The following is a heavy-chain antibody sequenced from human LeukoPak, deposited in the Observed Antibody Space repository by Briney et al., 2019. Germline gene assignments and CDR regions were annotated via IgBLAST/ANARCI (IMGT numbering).Heavy chain of an antibody. V-gene: IGHV3-23*01. D-gene: IGHD6-6*01. CDR1: GFTFSSYA. Sequence: HSGGSLRLSCAASGFTFSSYAMSWVRQAPGKGPEWVSGISGSGGSTYYADSVKGRFTISRDNSKNTLYLQMNSLRAEDTAVYYCAKDPVYSSSSSYFDYWGQGTLVTVSS. J-gene: IGHJ4*02. CDR3: AKDPVYSSSSSYFDY. CDR2: ISGSGGST.